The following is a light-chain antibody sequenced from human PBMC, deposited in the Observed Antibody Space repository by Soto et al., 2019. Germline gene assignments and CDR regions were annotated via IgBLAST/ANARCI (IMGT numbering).Light chain of an antibody. CDR3: LQHNSYPVT. J-gene: IGKJ1*01. CDR2: AAS. CDR1: QGISND. V-gene: IGKV1-17*01. Sequence: DNQMDPSPSSLSGYVGHSVTLTPRASQGISNDLGWYQQKPGKAPKRLIYAASSLQSGVPSRFSGSGSGTEFTLTISSLQTEDFATYYCLQHNSYPVTFGKGIKVDIK.